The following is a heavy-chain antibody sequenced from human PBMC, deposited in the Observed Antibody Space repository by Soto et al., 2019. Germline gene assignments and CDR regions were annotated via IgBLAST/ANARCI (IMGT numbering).Heavy chain of an antibody. CDR1: GFTFSSYA. Sequence: QVQLVESGGGVVQPGRSLRLSCAASGFTFSSYAMHWVRQAPGKGLEWVAVISYDGSNKYYADSVKGRFTISRDNSKNTLYLQMNSLRAEDTAVYYCARKGGIVVVDAFDIWGQGTMVTVSS. D-gene: IGHD3-22*01. V-gene: IGHV3-30-3*01. CDR3: ARKGGIVVVDAFDI. CDR2: ISYDGSNK. J-gene: IGHJ3*02.